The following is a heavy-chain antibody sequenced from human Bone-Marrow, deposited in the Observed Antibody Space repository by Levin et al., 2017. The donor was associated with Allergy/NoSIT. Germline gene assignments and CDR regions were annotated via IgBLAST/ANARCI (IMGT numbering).Heavy chain of an antibody. J-gene: IGHJ3*02. CDR1: GFTVSSNY. Sequence: GGSLRLSCAASGFTVSSNYMSWVRQAPGKGLEWVSVIYSGGSTYYADSVKGRFTISRDNSKNTLYLQMNSLRAEDTAVYYCARAKVYDFWSHDAFDIWGQGTMVTVSS. CDR3: ARAKVYDFWSHDAFDI. CDR2: IYSGGST. D-gene: IGHD3-3*01. V-gene: IGHV3-66*01.